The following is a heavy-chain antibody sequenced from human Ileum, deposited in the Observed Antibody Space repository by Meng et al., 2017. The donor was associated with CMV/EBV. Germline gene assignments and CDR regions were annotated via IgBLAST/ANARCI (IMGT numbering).Heavy chain of an antibody. CDR3: ARAGNHRVGDY. Sequence: LPCAVSGDSVSSSNWWRWVRQPPGKGLEWIGEIHHTGSTSYNPSLKSRVTLSVDKSKNQFSLKMSSVTAADTAVYYCARAGNHRVGDYWGQGTLVTVSS. CDR1: GDSVSSSNW. D-gene: IGHD1-14*01. V-gene: IGHV4-4*02. J-gene: IGHJ4*02. CDR2: IHHTGST.